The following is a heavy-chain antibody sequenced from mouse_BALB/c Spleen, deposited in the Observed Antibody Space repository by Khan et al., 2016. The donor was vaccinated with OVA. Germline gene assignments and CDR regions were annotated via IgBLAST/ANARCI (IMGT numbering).Heavy chain of an antibody. CDR3: ARPPFFSYGMVY. CDR2: INTYTGEP. J-gene: IGHJ4*01. CDR1: GYTFKNHG. Sequence: QIQLVQSGPELKKPGETVKISCKASGYTFKNHGMNWVKQAPGKGLKWMGWINTYTGEPTYVEDFKGRFAFSLATSASTADLQINNLKNEDTATYFCARPPFFSYGMVYWGQGTSVTVSS. V-gene: IGHV9-3-1*01.